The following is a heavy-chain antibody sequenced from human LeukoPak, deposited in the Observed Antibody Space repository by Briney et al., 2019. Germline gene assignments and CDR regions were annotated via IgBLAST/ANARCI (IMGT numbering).Heavy chain of an antibody. CDR2: IYTSGST. Sequence: PSETLSLTCTVSDGSISSGSYYWSWIRQPAGKGLEWIGRIYTSGSTNYNPSLKSRVTISVDTSKNQFSLKLSSVTAADTAVYYCASSTMVVTPLSDHIDYWGQGTLVTVSS. V-gene: IGHV4-61*02. CDR1: DGSISSGSYY. CDR3: ASSTMVVTPLSDHIDY. J-gene: IGHJ4*02. D-gene: IGHD4-23*01.